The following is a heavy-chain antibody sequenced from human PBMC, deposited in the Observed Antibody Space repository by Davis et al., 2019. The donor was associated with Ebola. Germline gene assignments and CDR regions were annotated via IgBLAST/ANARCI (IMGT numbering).Heavy chain of an antibody. Sequence: PSETLSLTCTVSGGSISSGGYYWSWIRQHPGKGLEWIGYIYYSGSTYYNPSLKSRVTISVDTSKNQFSLKLSSVTAADTAVYYCARSYGSGSYYAPAGMDVWGQGTTVTVSS. D-gene: IGHD3-10*01. CDR1: GGSISSGGYY. CDR3: ARSYGSGSYYAPAGMDV. V-gene: IGHV4-31*03. J-gene: IGHJ6*02. CDR2: IYYSGST.